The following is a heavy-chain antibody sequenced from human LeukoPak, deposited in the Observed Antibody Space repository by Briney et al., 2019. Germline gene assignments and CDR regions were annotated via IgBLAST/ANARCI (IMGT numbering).Heavy chain of an antibody. Sequence: PGGSLRLSCAASGFTFNSYAMHWVRQAPGKGLEWVAVISHDGSNKYYADSVKGRFTISRDNSKNTLFLQMNSLRAEDTAVYYCARDDAVTTSSPFDYWGQGTLVTVSS. D-gene: IGHD4-17*01. CDR1: GFTFNSYA. J-gene: IGHJ4*02. V-gene: IGHV3-30*04. CDR2: ISHDGSNK. CDR3: ARDDAVTTSSPFDY.